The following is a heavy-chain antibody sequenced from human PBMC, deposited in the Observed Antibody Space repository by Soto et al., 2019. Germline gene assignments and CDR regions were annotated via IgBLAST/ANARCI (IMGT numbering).Heavy chain of an antibody. CDR1: GGTFSSYT. J-gene: IGHJ4*02. CDR2: IIPILGIA. D-gene: IGHD4-17*01. CDR3: VTVTTLGYKTFDY. Sequence: QVQLVQSGAEVKKPGSSVKVSCKASGGTFSSYTISWVRQAPGQGLEWMGRIIPILGIANYAQKFQGRVTITADKYTRTAYMELSSMRSEDTAGYYCVTVTTLGYKTFDYWGQGTLVTVSS. V-gene: IGHV1-69*02.